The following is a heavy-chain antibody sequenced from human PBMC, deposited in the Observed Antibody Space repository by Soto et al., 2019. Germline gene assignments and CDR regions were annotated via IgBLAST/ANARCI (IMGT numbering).Heavy chain of an antibody. CDR2: IIPIFGTA. J-gene: IGHJ5*02. D-gene: IGHD6-19*01. CDR1: GGTFSSYA. V-gene: IGHV1-69*13. Sequence: GPSVKVSCKASGGTFSSYAISWVRQAPGQGLEWMGGIIPIFGTANYAQKFQGRVTITADESTSTAHMELSSLRSEDTAVYYCAKSQGGIVVKNWFDPWGQGTLVTVSS. CDR3: AKSQGGIVVKNWFDP.